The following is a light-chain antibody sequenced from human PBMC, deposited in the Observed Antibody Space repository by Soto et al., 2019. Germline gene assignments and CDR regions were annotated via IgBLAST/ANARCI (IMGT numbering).Light chain of an antibody. CDR2: DVS. V-gene: IGLV2-14*03. CDR3: SSYTISSSYV. CDR1: SSDVGSYNY. Sequence: QSVLTQPASVSGSPGQSITISCTGTSSDVGSYNYVSWYQHHPGRAPKLIIYDVSDRPSGVSNRFSGSKSGNTASLTISGLQGEDEADYYCSSYTISSSYVFGTGTKVTVL. J-gene: IGLJ1*01.